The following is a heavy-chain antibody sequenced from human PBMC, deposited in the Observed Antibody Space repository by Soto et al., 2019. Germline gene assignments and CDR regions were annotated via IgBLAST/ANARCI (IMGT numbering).Heavy chain of an antibody. J-gene: IGHJ6*03. CDR3: ARARSIAAPESWDYYYMDV. CDR2: ISSSSSYI. D-gene: IGHD6-6*01. Sequence: GGSLRLSCAASGFTFSSYSMNWVRQAPGKGLEWVSSISSSSSYIYYADSVKGRFTISRDNAKNSLYLQMNSLRAEDTAVYYCARARSIAAPESWDYYYMDVWGKGTTVTVSS. CDR1: GFTFSSYS. V-gene: IGHV3-21*01.